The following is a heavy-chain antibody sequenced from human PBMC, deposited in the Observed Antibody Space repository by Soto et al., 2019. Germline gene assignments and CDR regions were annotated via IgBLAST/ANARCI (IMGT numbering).Heavy chain of an antibody. CDR3: VSQKTVIRGPLSSNWFDP. CDR1: GYTFTDYW. D-gene: IGHD1-1*01. V-gene: IGHV5-51*01. Sequence: PGESLKISCKGYGYTFTDYWIGWVRQMPGKGLELIGLIYPGDSDTRYSPSFQGRVTISADKSISTAFLQWSSLRASDTAMYYCVSQKTVIRGPLSSNWFDPWGQGTLVTVSS. J-gene: IGHJ5*02. CDR2: IYPGDSDT.